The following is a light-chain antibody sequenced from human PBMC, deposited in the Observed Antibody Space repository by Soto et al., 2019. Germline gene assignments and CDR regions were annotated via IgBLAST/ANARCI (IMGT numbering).Light chain of an antibody. CDR3: SSFTGSNYV. CDR2: DVS. V-gene: IGLV2-14*03. Sequence: QSALTQPASVSGSPGQSITISCTGTISDVGGYNFVSWYQQYPGKAPKLMICDVSNRPSGVSNRFSGSKSGNTASLTISGLQAEDEADYYCSSFTGSNYVFGTGTTLTVL. CDR1: ISDVGGYNF. J-gene: IGLJ1*01.